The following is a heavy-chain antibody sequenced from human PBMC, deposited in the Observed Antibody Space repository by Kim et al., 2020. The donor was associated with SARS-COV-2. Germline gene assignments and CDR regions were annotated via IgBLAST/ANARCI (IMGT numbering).Heavy chain of an antibody. Sequence: ASVKVSCKASGYTFTSYAMNWVRQAPGQGLEWMGWINTNTGNPTYAQGFTGRFVFSLDTSVSTAYLQISSLKAEDTAVYYCASHWSDYSTDAFDIWGQGTMVTVSS. CDR3: ASHWSDYSTDAFDI. CDR1: GYTFTSYA. D-gene: IGHD1-1*01. J-gene: IGHJ3*02. V-gene: IGHV7-4-1*02. CDR2: INTNTGNP.